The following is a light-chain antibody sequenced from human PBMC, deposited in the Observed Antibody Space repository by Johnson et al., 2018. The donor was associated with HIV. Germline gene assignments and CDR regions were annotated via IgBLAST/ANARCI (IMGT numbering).Light chain of an antibody. J-gene: IGLJ1*01. CDR2: ENN. CDR1: SSNIGNNY. V-gene: IGLV1-51*02. Sequence: QSLLTQPPSVSAAPGQKVTISCSGSSSNIGNNYVSWYQQLPGTAPKLLIYENNKRPSGIPDRFSGSKSGTSATLGIAGLQTGDEAAYYCGTWDNSLSTGAVFGTATKVTVI. CDR3: GTWDNSLSTGAV.